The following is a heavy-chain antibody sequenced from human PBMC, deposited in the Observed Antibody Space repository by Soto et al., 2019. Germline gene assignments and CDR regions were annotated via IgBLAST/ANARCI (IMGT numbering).Heavy chain of an antibody. V-gene: IGHV5-51*01. Sequence: GESLKISCKSSGYSFSSYWIAWVRLMPGKGLEWMGSIYPDDSDTKYSPSFQGQVTISADKSISAAYLQWSSLKASDTAIYYCARNSLTGYYNYYYSMDVWGQGTTVTVS. CDR2: IYPDDSDT. CDR1: GYSFSSYW. D-gene: IGHD3-9*01. CDR3: ARNSLTGYYNYYYSMDV. J-gene: IGHJ6*02.